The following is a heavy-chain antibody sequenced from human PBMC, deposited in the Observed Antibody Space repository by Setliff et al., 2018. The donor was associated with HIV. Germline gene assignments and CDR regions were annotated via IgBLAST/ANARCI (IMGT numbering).Heavy chain of an antibody. J-gene: IGHJ6*03. D-gene: IGHD3-10*01. CDR2: ISYNGSNK. V-gene: IGHV3-30*04. CDR3: AKNGQLLWFGELSYGYYYYMDV. Sequence: GGSLRLSCAASGFTFSSYAMHWVRQAPGKGLEWVAVISYNGSNKYYADSVKGRLTISRDNSKNTLYPQMNSLRAEDTAVYYCAKNGQLLWFGELSYGYYYYMDVWGKGTTVTVSS. CDR1: GFTFSSYA.